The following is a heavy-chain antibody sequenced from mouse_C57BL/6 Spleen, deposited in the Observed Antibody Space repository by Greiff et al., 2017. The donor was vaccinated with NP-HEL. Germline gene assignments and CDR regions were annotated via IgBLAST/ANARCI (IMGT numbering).Heavy chain of an antibody. Sequence: EVKVEESGGGLVQPGGSMKLSCVASGFTFSNYWMNWVRQSPEKGLEWVAQIRLKSDNYATHYAESVKGRFTISRDDSKSSVYLQMNNLRAEDTGIYYCNQLGRMAWFAYWGQGTLVTVSA. CDR1: GFTFSNYW. CDR3: NQLGRMAWFAY. J-gene: IGHJ3*01. D-gene: IGHD4-1*02. CDR2: IRLKSDNYAT. V-gene: IGHV6-3*01.